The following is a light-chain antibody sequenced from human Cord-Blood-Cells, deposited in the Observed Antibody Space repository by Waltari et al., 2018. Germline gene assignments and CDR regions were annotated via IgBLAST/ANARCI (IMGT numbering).Light chain of an antibody. J-gene: IGLJ3*02. CDR1: SSTIGSNY. V-gene: IGLV1-47*01. CDR3: AAWDDSLSGWV. Sequence: HSVLTQPPSASGTPGQRVTISCSGSSSTIGSNYVYWYQQLPGTAPKLLIYRNNHRPSGGPDRFSGSKSGTSASLAISGLRSEDEADYYCAAWDDSLSGWVFGGGTKLTVL. CDR2: RNN.